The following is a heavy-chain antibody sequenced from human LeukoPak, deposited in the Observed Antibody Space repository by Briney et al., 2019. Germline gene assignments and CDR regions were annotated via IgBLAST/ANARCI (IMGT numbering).Heavy chain of an antibody. J-gene: IGHJ4*02. V-gene: IGHV4-59*01. CDR2: IYYSGGT. D-gene: IGHD1-26*01. CDR1: GDSISTYY. CDR3: ARALFRGSYRDFGY. Sequence: PSETLSLTCTVSGDSISTYYWSWVRQPPGKGLEWIGYIYYSGGTNYNPSLKSRVTISVDTSKNQFSLRLSSVTAADTAVYFCARALFRGSYRDFGYWGQGTLVTVSS.